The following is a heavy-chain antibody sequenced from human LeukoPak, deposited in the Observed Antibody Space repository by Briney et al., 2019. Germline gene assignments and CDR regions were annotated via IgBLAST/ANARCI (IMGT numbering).Heavy chain of an antibody. CDR2: ISSSGSTI. J-gene: IGHJ3*02. CDR1: GFTSSSYE. V-gene: IGHV3-48*03. Sequence: PGGSLRLSCAASGFTSSSYEMNWVRQAPGKGLEWVSYISSSGSTIYYADSVKGRFTISRDNAKNSLYLQMNSLRAEDTAVYYCASARDPERVFDIWGQGTMVTVSS. CDR3: ASARDPERVFDI. D-gene: IGHD5-24*01.